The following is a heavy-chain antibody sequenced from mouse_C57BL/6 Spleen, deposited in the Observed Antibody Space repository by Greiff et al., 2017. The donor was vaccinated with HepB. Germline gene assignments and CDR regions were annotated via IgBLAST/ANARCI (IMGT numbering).Heavy chain of an antibody. CDR2: IRNKANGYTT. V-gene: IGHV7-3*01. CDR3: ARYNDYDPHAMDY. Sequence: EVKLVESGGGLVQPGGSLSLSCAASGFTFTDYYMSWVRQPPGKALEWLGFIRNKANGYTTEYSASVKGRFTISRDNSQSILYLQMNALRAEDSATYYCARYNDYDPHAMDYCGQGTSVTVSS. D-gene: IGHD2-4*01. CDR1: GFTFTDYY. J-gene: IGHJ4*01.